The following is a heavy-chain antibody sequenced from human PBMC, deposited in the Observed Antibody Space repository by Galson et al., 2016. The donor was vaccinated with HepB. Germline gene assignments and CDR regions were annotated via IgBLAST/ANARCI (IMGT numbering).Heavy chain of an antibody. D-gene: IGHD1-26*01. CDR1: GITFSSFW. CDR3: ASDRGSHARGGYYYYFGMDV. V-gene: IGHV3-7*01. CDR2: IRPDGSEK. J-gene: IGHJ6*02. Sequence: SLRLSCAASGITFSSFWMTWVRQAPGKGLEWVANIRPDGSEKFYVDSVKGRFTISRDNAKNSLYLQMNSLRAEDTAVYYCASDRGSHARGGYYYYFGMDVWGQGTTVIVSS.